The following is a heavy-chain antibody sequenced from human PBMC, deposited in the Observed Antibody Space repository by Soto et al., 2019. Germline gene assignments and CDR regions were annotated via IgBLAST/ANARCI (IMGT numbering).Heavy chain of an antibody. CDR3: ARDKSIVVVIMDY. CDR1: GYTFTSYA. V-gene: IGHV1-3*01. D-gene: IGHD3-22*01. CDR2: INAGNGNT. J-gene: IGHJ4*02. Sequence: ASVKVSCKASGYTFTSYAMHWVRQAPGQRLEWMGWINAGNGNTKYSRKFQGRVTITRDTSASTAYMELSSLRSEDTAVYYCARDKSIVVVIMDYWGQGTLVTVSS.